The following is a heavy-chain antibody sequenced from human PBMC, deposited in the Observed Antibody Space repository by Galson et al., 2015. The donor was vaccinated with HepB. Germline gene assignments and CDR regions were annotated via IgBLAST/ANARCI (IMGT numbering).Heavy chain of an antibody. D-gene: IGHD3-10*01. CDR2: TIPILGIA. V-gene: IGHV1-69*02. Sequence: SCKASGGTFSSYTISWVRQAPGQGLEWMGRTIPILGIANYAQKFQGRVTITADKSTSTAYMELSSLRSEDTAVYYCGRGGFGGNWFDPWGQGTLVTVSS. CDR1: GGTFSSYT. CDR3: GRGGFGGNWFDP. J-gene: IGHJ5*02.